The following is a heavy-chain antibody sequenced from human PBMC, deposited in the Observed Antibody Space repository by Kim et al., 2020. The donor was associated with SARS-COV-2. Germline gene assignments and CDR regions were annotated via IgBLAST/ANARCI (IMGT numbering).Heavy chain of an antibody. CDR1: GYTLTGLS. J-gene: IGHJ6*02. V-gene: IGHV1-24*01. CDR2: FDPEDGET. Sequence: ASVKVSCKLSGYTLTGLSMHWVRQAPGKGLEWMGGFDPEDGETIYAQKFQGRVTMTEDTSTDTAYMELSSLRSEDTAVYYCATSEYSSSWYSYYYYGMDVWGQGTTVTVSS. D-gene: IGHD6-13*01. CDR3: ATSEYSSSWYSYYYYGMDV.